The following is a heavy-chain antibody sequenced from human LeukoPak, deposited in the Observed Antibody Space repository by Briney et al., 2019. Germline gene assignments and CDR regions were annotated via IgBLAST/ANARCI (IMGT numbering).Heavy chain of an antibody. Sequence: PSETLSLTCIVDTGSIYSYYWSWIRQPPGKGLEWIGYIYYSGSTNYNPSLKSRVTISVDTSKNQFSLKLSSVPAAVTALYYCAIRPHGRVHLGILTGSYRLPQYYYMDVWGKGTTVTVSS. V-gene: IGHV4-59*08. D-gene: IGHD3-9*01. J-gene: IGHJ6*03. CDR1: TGSIYSYY. CDR2: IYYSGST. CDR3: AIRPHGRVHLGILTGSYRLPQYYYMDV.